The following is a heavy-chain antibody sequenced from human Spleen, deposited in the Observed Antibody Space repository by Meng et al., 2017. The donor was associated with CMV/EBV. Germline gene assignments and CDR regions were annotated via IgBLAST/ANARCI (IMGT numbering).Heavy chain of an antibody. D-gene: IGHD6-13*01. CDR2: INPNSGGT. CDR3: ARGWDGIAAAGTYFDY. J-gene: IGHJ4*02. V-gene: IGHV1-2*02. Sequence: ASVKVSCKASGYTFTGYYMHWVRQAPGQGLEWMGWINPNSGGTNYAQKFQGRVTMTRDTSISTAYMELSRLRSDDTAVYYCARGWDGIAAAGTYFDYWGQGTLVTVSS. CDR1: GYTFTGYY.